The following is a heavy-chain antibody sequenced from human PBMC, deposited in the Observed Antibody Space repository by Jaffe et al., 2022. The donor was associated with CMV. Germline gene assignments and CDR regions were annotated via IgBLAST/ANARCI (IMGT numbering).Heavy chain of an antibody. CDR1: GGSFSGYY. Sequence: QVQLQQWGAGLLKPSETLSLTCAVYGGSFSGYYWSWIRQPPGKGLEWIGEINHSGSTNYNPSLKSRVTISVDTSKNQFSLKLSSVTAADTAVYYCARGVVTMVRGVRAWFDPWGQGTLVTVSS. CDR3: ARGVVTMVRGVRAWFDP. J-gene: IGHJ5*02. D-gene: IGHD3-10*01. V-gene: IGHV4-34*01. CDR2: INHSGST.